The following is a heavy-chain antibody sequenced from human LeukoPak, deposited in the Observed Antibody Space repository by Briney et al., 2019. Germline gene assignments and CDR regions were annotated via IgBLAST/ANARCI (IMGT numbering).Heavy chain of an antibody. D-gene: IGHD5-24*01. J-gene: IGHJ4*02. Sequence: GASVKVSCKASGYTFSGSYMHWLRQAPGQGLEWMGWINPNGGVTNYAQKFQGRVTMTRDTSISTAYMELSRLRSDDTAVYYCARDGGDGYNFYFWGQGTLVTVSS. CDR2: INPNGGVT. CDR1: GYTFSGSY. CDR3: ARDGGDGYNFYF. V-gene: IGHV1-2*02.